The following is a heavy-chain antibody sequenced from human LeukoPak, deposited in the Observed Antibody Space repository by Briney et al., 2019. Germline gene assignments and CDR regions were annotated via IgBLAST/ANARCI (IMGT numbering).Heavy chain of an antibody. CDR2: INRGGGGT. V-gene: IGHV3-23*01. J-gene: IGHJ4*02. CDR1: GFTFTTFT. CDR3: AKGTERYREVSSFDS. Sequence: GSLRLSCAASGFTFTTFTMNWVRQAPGKGLEWVSAINRGGGGTYYADFVKGRFTISRDNSGNTLYLQMNSLRAEDTATYYCAKGTERYREVSSFDSWGQGTQVTVSS. D-gene: IGHD3-10*01.